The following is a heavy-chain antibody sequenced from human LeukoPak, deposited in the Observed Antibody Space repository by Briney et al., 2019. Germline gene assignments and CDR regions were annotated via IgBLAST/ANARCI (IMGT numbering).Heavy chain of an antibody. V-gene: IGHV3-30*02. Sequence: PGGSLRLSCAASGFTFSSYGMHWVRQAPGKGLEWVAFIRYDGSNKYYADSVKGRFTISRDNSKNTLYLQMNSLRAEDTAVYYCAKVWCSGGSCYPDAFDIWGQGTMVTVSS. CDR2: IRYDGSNK. D-gene: IGHD2-15*01. CDR3: AKVWCSGGSCYPDAFDI. J-gene: IGHJ3*02. CDR1: GFTFSSYG.